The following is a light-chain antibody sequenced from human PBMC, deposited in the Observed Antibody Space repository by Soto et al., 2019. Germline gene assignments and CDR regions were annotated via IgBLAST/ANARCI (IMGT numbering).Light chain of an antibody. V-gene: IGKV3D-15*01. Sequence: EIVMTQSPATLSVSPGGRTTLSCWASQSVRTDLAWYQQKPGQAPRLLIYGAATRASGIPGRFSGSGSGTEFTLSISSLQSEDFAVYFCQQYKDWPLTFSGGTKVEIK. J-gene: IGKJ4*01. CDR3: QQYKDWPLT. CDR2: GAA. CDR1: QSVRTD.